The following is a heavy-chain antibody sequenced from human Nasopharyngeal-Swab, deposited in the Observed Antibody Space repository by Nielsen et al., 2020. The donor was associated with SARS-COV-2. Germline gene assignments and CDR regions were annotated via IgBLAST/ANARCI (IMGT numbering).Heavy chain of an antibody. Sequence: WIRQPPGKGLEWVAAIVGSGDISGSGGNTYYADSVKGRFTISRDNSKNTLSLQMNSLRAEDTAVYYCAKDLRGPYVFWGQGTLVTVSS. D-gene: IGHD3-16*01. CDR2: IVGSGDISGSGGNT. J-gene: IGHJ4*02. V-gene: IGHV3-23*01. CDR3: AKDLRGPYVF.